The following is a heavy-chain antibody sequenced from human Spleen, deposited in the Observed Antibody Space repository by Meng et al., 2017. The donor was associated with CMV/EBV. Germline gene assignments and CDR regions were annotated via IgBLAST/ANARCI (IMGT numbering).Heavy chain of an antibody. V-gene: IGHV3-15*01. CDR3: TSWVPAAILLFS. Sequence: GGSLRLSCAASGFTFSNAWMSWVRQAPGKGLEWVGRIKSKSDGGTTDYAAPVKGRFTISRDDSKNTLYLQMTSLKTEDTAVYYCTSWVPAAILLFSWGQGTLVTVSS. CDR1: GFTFSNAW. D-gene: IGHD2-2*02. J-gene: IGHJ5*02. CDR2: IKSKSDGGTT.